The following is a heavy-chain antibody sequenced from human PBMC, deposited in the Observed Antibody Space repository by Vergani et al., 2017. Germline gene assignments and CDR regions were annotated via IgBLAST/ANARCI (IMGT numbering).Heavy chain of an antibody. Sequence: QVQLVQSGAEVKKPGASVKVSCKASGYTFTGYYMHWVRQAPGQGLEWMGWINPNSGGTNYAQKFQGRVTMTRDTSISTAYMELSRLRSDDTAVYYCARGAMDSNYGDYYGMDVWGQGTTVTVSS. CDR1: GYTFTGYY. CDR2: INPNSGGT. D-gene: IGHD4-11*01. V-gene: IGHV1-2*02. CDR3: ARGAMDSNYGDYYGMDV. J-gene: IGHJ6*02.